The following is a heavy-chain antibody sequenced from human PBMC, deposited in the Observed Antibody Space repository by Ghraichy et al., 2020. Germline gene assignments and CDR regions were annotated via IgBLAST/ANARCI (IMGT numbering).Heavy chain of an antibody. CDR3: ARELGDYGMDV. CDR1: GGSFSGYY. Sequence: SETLSLTCAVYGGSFSGYYWSWIRQPPGKGLEWIGEINHSGSTNYNPSLKSRVTISVDTSKNQFSLKLSSVTAADTAVYYCARELGDYGMDVWGQGTTVTVSS. CDR2: INHSGST. J-gene: IGHJ6*02. V-gene: IGHV4-34*01.